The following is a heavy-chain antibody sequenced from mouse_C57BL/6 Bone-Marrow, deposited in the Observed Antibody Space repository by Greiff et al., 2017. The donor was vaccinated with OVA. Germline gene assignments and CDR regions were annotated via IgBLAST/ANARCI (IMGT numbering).Heavy chain of an antibody. CDR1: GYTFTSYW. Sequence: QVQLQQPGAELVKPGASVKLSCKASGYTFTSYWMHWVKQRPGQGLEWIGMIHPNSGSTNYNEKFKSKAILTVDKSSSTAYMQLSSLTSEDSAVYYCARRGYYYGSSYWYFDVWGTGTTVTVSS. V-gene: IGHV1-64*01. CDR2: IHPNSGST. CDR3: ARRGYYYGSSYWYFDV. J-gene: IGHJ1*03. D-gene: IGHD1-1*01.